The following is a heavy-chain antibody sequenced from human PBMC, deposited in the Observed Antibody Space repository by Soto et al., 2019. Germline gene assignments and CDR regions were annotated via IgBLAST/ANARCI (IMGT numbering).Heavy chain of an antibody. D-gene: IGHD3-3*01. CDR2: IYYSGGT. CDR1: GGSISSGDYH. CDR3: ARGTWSGYKGYYFDF. J-gene: IGHJ4*02. V-gene: IGHV4-30-4*01. Sequence: SETLSLTCTVSGGSISSGDYHWSWIRQSPGKGLEWIAYIYYSGGTYYNPSLESRVTISLDTSKNQFSLNLSSVTAADTAVYYCARGTWSGYKGYYFDFWGQGTLVTVSS.